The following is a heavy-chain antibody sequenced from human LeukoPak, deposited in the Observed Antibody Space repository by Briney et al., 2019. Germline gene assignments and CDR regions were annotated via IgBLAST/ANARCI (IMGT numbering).Heavy chain of an antibody. CDR2: ISWNSGSI. J-gene: IGHJ4*02. V-gene: IGHV3-9*01. CDR3: AKDIWDTAMAPVGY. CDR1: GFTFDDYA. Sequence: GGSLRLSCAASGFTFDDYAMHWVRQAPAKGLEWVSGISWNSGSIGYADSVKGRFTISRDNAKNSLYLQMNSLRAEDTALYYCAKDIWDTAMAPVGYWGQGTLVTVSS. D-gene: IGHD5-18*01.